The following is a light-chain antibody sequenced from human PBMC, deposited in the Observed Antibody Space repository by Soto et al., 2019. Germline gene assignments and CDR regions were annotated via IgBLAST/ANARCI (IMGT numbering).Light chain of an antibody. CDR2: GAS. CDR1: QGVRSNY. V-gene: IGKV3-20*01. J-gene: IGKJ4*01. CDR3: QQYGSPPLT. Sequence: EIVLTQSPGTLSSSPGERATLSCRASQGVRSNYLAWYQQKPGQAPRLLIYGASSRATGIPDRFSGSGSGADFTLTISRLEPEDFAVYYCQQYGSPPLTFGGGTKVAIK.